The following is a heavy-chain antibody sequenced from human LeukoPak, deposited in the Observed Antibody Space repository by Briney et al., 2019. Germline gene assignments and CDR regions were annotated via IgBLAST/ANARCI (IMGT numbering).Heavy chain of an antibody. V-gene: IGHV3-7*01. D-gene: IGHD3-3*01. CDR1: GFTFSSYN. CDR2: IKQDGSEK. J-gene: IGHJ4*02. Sequence: GGSLRLSCAASGFTFSSYNMNWVRQAPGKGLEWVANIKQDGSEKYYVDSVKGRFTISRDNAKNSLYLQMNSLRAEDTAVYYCARDEYLWSGYYPNQAFDYWGQGTLVTVSS. CDR3: ARDEYLWSGYYPNQAFDY.